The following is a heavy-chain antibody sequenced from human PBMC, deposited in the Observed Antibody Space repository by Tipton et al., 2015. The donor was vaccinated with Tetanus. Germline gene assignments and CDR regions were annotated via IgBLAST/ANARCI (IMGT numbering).Heavy chain of an antibody. Sequence: SLRLSCAASGFTFSSQWMSWVRQAPGKGLEWVSGISVRGSHTYYADPVKGRFSISRDNSKNTVYLQMNSLRDEDTAVYYCAKDPASRGWFDPWGQGTLVSVSS. CDR3: AKDPASRGWFDP. V-gene: IGHV3-23*01. CDR1: GFTFSSQW. CDR2: ISVRGSHT. J-gene: IGHJ5*02.